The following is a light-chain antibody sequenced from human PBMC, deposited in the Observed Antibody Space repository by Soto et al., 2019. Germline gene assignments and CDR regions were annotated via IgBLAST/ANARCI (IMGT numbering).Light chain of an antibody. CDR1: QSVSSN. Sequence: EIVMTQSPATLSVSPGERATLSCRASQSVSSNLAWYQQKPGQAPRLLIYGASTRSNGIPARFSGSGSGTDFTLTISSLQSDDFVVYYCQQYNNWPPYTFGQGTKLEIK. CDR3: QQYNNWPPYT. V-gene: IGKV3-15*01. CDR2: GAS. J-gene: IGKJ2*01.